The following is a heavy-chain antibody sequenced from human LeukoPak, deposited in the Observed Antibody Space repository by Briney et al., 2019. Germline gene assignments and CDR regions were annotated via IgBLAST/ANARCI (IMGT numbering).Heavy chain of an antibody. V-gene: IGHV3-48*03. Sequence: PGGSLRLSCAASGFTFSSYEMNWVRQAPGKWLEWVSYISSSGSTIYYADSVKGRFTISRDNAKNSLYLQMNSLRAEDTAVYYCARDLTGGYSYGDYWGQGTLVTVSS. CDR1: GFTFSSYE. D-gene: IGHD5-18*01. J-gene: IGHJ4*02. CDR2: ISSSGSTI. CDR3: ARDLTGGYSYGDY.